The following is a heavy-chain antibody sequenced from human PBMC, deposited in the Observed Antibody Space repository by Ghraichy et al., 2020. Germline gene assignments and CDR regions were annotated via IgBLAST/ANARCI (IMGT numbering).Heavy chain of an antibody. CDR1: GFTFSSYW. V-gene: IGHV3-7*01. CDR2: IKQDGSEE. CDR3: ARMNYFDY. Sequence: GESLNISCSASGFTFSSYWMSWVRQAPGKGLEWVANIKQDGSEEYYVDSVKGRFTISRDNAKNSLYLQMNSLRAEDTAVYFCARMNYFDYWGQGTLVTVSS. J-gene: IGHJ4*02.